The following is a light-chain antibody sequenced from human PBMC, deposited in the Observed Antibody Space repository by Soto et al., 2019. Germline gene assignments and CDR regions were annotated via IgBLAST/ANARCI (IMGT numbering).Light chain of an antibody. V-gene: IGKV1-39*01. CDR2: AAS. CDR3: QQTYSTPRT. CDR1: QTISSY. J-gene: IGKJ1*01. Sequence: DMQMTQSPSSLSASVGDRVTMTCRASQTISSYLNWYQQKPGKAPNLLIYAASSLQSGVPSRFSGSGSGTDFTLTITSLQPEDFAIYYCQQTYSTPRTFGQGTKVEIK.